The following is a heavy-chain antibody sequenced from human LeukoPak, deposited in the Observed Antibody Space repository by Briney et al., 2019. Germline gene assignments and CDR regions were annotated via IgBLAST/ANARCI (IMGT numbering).Heavy chain of an antibody. CDR2: IYYTGNT. CDR1: GFTFSSYA. J-gene: IGHJ5*02. Sequence: GSLRLSCAASGFTFSSYAMSWVRQPPGKGLEWIGSIYYTGNTYYNPSLKSRVTISVDTSKNQFSLKLNSVTAADTAVYYCARRNWNYENWFDPWGQGTLVPSPQ. CDR3: ARRNWNYENWFDP. D-gene: IGHD1-7*01. V-gene: IGHV4-39*01.